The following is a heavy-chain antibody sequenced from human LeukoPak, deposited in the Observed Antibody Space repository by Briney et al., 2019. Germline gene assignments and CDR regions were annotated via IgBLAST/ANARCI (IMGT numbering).Heavy chain of an antibody. CDR1: GFTFDDYG. CDR3: ARDRGEEMVFQH. CDR2: INWNGGST. Sequence: GGSLRLSCAASGFTFDDYGMSWVRQAPGNGLEWVSGINWNGGSTGYADSVKGRFTISRDNAKNSLYLQMNSLRAEDTALYHCARDRGEEMVFQHWGQGTLVTVSS. D-gene: IGHD3-16*01. V-gene: IGHV3-20*01. J-gene: IGHJ1*01.